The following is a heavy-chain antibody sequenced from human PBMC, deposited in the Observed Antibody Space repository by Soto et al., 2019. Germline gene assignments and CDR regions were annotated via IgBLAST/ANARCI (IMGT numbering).Heavy chain of an antibody. V-gene: IGHV5-51*01. J-gene: IGHJ3*02. CDR1: GYSFTSYW. D-gene: IGHD2-8*01. CDR2: IYPGDSDT. Sequence: GESLKISCKGSGYSFTSYWIGWVRQMPGKGLEWMGIIYPGDSDTRYSPSLQGQVTISADKSISTAYLQWSRLKASDTAMYYCARRGRGGIVLMVYDQRSDAFDIWGQGTMVTVSS. CDR3: ARRGRGGIVLMVYDQRSDAFDI.